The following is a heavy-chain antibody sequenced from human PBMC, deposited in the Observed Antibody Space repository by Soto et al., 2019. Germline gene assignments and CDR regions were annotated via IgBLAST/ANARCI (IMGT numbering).Heavy chain of an antibody. CDR2: INPRFGGT. V-gene: IGHV1-2*02. J-gene: IGHJ6*02. CDR3: ARTMDYYYGRGSRNGQGV. Sequence: QVRLVQSGAEVKEPGDSVRVSCEASGYTFTAYHIHWVRQAPGQGLEWMGWINPRFGGTSCAQDLQGRVSMTNDTFISTVYMELSRLTSDDTAIYYCARTMDYYYGRGSRNGQGVWGQGTTVTVFS. D-gene: IGHD3-10*02. CDR1: GYTFTAYH.